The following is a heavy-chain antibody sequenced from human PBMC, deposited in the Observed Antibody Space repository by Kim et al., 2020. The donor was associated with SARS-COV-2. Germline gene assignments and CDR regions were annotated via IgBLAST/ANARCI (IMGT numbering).Heavy chain of an antibody. CDR2: MYYSGNA. CDR3: ARSSYPFGSWDFDY. Sequence: SETLSLTCAVSGASITSSYWSWIRQPPGKGLEWIGYMYYSGNANYNPSLKSRVTMSVDTSKNQFSLKMTSVTAADTAVYYCARSSYPFGSWDFDYWGQGTLLTVSS. V-gene: IGHV4-59*08. J-gene: IGHJ4*02. D-gene: IGHD3-10*01. CDR1: GASITSSY.